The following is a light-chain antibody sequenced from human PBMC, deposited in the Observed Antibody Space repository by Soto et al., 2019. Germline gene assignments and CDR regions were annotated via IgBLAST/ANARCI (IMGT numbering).Light chain of an antibody. CDR1: QSLLYSTSNKNY. Sequence: DIVMTQSPDSLAATLGERATINCKSSQSLLYSTSNKNYLSWYQQKPGQPPKLLIYWASTRESGVPDRFSGSGSGTDFTLSISSLQAEDVAVYYCQQYYSTPFTFGGGTKVEI. CDR3: QQYYSTPFT. CDR2: WAS. J-gene: IGKJ4*01. V-gene: IGKV4-1*01.